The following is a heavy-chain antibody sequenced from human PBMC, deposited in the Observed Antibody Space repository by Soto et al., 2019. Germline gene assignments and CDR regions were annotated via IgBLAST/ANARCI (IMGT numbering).Heavy chain of an antibody. CDR1: GGSISSSSSY. CDR2: IYDSGST. D-gene: IGHD3-10*01. CDR3: ARVITVVRGGGWFDP. J-gene: IGHJ5*02. Sequence: QLQLQESGPGLVKPSETLSLTCTVSGGSISSSSSYWGWIRQPPGKGLEWIGNIYDSGSTYYNPSLKSRVTISVDTSKNQFSLKLSSVTAADSAVYYCARVITVVRGGGWFDPWGQGTLVTVSS. V-gene: IGHV4-39*01.